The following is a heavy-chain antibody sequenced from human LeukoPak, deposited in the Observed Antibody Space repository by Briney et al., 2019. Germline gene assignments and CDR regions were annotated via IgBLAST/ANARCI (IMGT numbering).Heavy chain of an antibody. CDR3: ARGNYYGMDV. V-gene: IGHV3-74*01. J-gene: IGHJ6*02. CDR1: GFTFSSYW. Sequence: GGSLRLSCAASGFTFSSYWVHWVRQAPGKGLLWVSRINSDGTTTYYADSVKGRFTISRDNAKNTLYPQMNSLRAEDTAVYYCARGNYYGMDVWGQGTTVTVSS. CDR2: INSDGTTT.